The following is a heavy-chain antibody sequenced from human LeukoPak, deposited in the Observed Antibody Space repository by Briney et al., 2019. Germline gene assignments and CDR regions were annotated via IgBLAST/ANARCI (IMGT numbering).Heavy chain of an antibody. Sequence: GASGKVSCKASGYTFTSYGISWGRQAPGQGLGLMGWISAYNGNTNYAQKLQGRVTMTTDTSTSTAYMELRSLRSEDTAVYYCARAPVGSRLNYWGQGTLVTVSS. CDR3: ARAPVGSRLNY. J-gene: IGHJ4*02. CDR1: GYTFTSYG. V-gene: IGHV1-18*01. D-gene: IGHD6-19*01. CDR2: ISAYNGNT.